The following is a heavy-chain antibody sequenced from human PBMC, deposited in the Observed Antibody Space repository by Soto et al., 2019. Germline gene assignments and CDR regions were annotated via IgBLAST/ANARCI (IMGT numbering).Heavy chain of an antibody. CDR3: ARLVGVKYYYYYYGMDV. J-gene: IGHJ6*02. Sequence: SETLSLTCAVYGGSFSGYYWSWIRQPPGKGLEWIGEINHSGSTNYNPSLKSRVTISVDTSKNQFSLKLSSVTAADTAVYYCARLVGVKYYYYYYGMDVWCQGTTVTVS. CDR2: INHSGST. V-gene: IGHV4-34*01. CDR1: GGSFSGYY. D-gene: IGHD3-10*01.